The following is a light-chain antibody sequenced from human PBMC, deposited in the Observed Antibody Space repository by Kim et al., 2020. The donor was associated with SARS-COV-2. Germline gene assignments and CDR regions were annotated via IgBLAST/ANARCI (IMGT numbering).Light chain of an antibody. V-gene: IGLV3-1*01. J-gene: IGLJ3*02. Sequence: SYELTQPPSVSVSPGQTASITCSVDRLGDKYASXYQQKPGQSPVLVIYNDSRRPSGIPERFSASNSGNTAPLPISGTQAIDEADYYCQAWANTAGVFCGG. CDR3: QAWANTAGV. CDR2: NDS. CDR1: RLGDKY.